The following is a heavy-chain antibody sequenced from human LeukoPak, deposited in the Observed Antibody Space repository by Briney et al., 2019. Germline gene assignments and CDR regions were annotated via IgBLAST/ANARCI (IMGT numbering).Heavy chain of an antibody. V-gene: IGHV3-7*01. CDR1: GFTFTNYW. CDR2: IKEDGSEK. D-gene: IGHD6-13*01. J-gene: IGHJ4*02. CDR3: ARGDRRKQLVN. Sequence: GGSLRLSCAASGFTFTNYWMTWVRQAPGKGLEWVANIKEDGSEKYYVDSVKGRFTISRDNAKNSLYLQVSSLRAEDTAVYYCARGDRRKQLVNWGQGTLVTVSS.